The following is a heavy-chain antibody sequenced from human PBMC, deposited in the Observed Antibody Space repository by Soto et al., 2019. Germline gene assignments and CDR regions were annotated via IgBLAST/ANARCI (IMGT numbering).Heavy chain of an antibody. CDR2: ISYDGSNK. D-gene: IGHD3-10*01. CDR1: GFTFSSYG. CDR3: AKGSITMFRGVIIGMDV. Sequence: GGSLRLSCAASGFTFSSYGMHWVRQAPGKGLEWVAVISYDGSNKYYADSVKGRFTISRDNSKNTLYLQMNSLRAEDTAVYYCAKGSITMFRGVIIGMDVWGQGTTVTVSS. V-gene: IGHV3-30*18. J-gene: IGHJ6*02.